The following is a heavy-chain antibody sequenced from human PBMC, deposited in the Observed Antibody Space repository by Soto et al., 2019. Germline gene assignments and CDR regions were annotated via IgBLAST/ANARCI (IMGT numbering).Heavy chain of an antibody. J-gene: IGHJ4*02. CDR1: GFTFDDYA. CDR3: ARGGSGSFHSYFDY. Sequence: GGSLRLSCAASGFTFDDYAMHWVRQAPGKGLEWVSGISWNSGSIGYADSVKGRFTISRDNAKNSLYLQMNSLRAEDTAVYYCARGGSGSFHSYFDYWGQGTLVTVSS. D-gene: IGHD1-26*01. V-gene: IGHV3-9*01. CDR2: ISWNSGSI.